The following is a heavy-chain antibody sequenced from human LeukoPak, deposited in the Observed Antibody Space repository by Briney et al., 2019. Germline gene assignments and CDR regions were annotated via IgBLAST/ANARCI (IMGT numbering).Heavy chain of an antibody. CDR3: ASHYDILTGLAYFDY. J-gene: IGHJ4*02. CDR1: GGSISSRTYY. V-gene: IGHV4-39*07. CDR2: IYSSGST. D-gene: IGHD3-9*01. Sequence: PSETLSLTCTVSGGSISSRTYYWGWIRQTPGKGLEWIGSIYSSGSTYYNPSLKSPFTISVDTSKNQFSLKMRSVTAADTAIYYCASHYDILTGLAYFDYWGQGTLVTVSS.